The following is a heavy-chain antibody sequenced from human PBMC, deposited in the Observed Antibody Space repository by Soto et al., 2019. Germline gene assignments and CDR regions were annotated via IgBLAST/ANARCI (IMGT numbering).Heavy chain of an antibody. Sequence: SETLSLTCAVSGGSISSSNWWSWVRQPPGKGLEWIGGIYHSGSTNYNPSLKSRVTISVDKSKNHFSLKLSSVTAADTSVYSSASSHGYDFASGYYIDFGCWGQGTRITVSS. CDR1: GGSISSSNW. CDR3: ASSHGYDFASGYYIDFGC. J-gene: IGHJ4*02. D-gene: IGHD3-3*01. V-gene: IGHV4-4*02. CDR2: IYHSGST.